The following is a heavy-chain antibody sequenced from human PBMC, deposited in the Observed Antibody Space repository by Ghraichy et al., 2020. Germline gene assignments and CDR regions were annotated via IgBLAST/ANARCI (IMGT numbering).Heavy chain of an antibody. J-gene: IGHJ6*02. CDR3: AKSQAYMTTVVTNGYYYYGMDV. CDR1: GFTFSSYA. V-gene: IGHV3-23*01. D-gene: IGHD4-23*01. CDR2: ISGSGGST. Sequence: GGSLRLSCAASGFTFSSYAMSWVRQAPGKGLEWVSAISGSGGSTYYADSVKGRFTISRDNSKNTLYLQMNSLRAEDTAVYYCAKSQAYMTTVVTNGYYYYGMDVWGQGTTVTVSS.